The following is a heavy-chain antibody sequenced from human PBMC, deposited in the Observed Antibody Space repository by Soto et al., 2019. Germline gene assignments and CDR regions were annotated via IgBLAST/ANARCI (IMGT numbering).Heavy chain of an antibody. D-gene: IGHD6-6*01. Sequence: GGSLRLSCTASGFTFGDYAMSWFRQAPGKGLEWVGFIRSKAYGGTTEYAASVKGRFTISRDDSKSIAYLQMNSLKTEDTAVYYCTRVAIYGSSSGTFDYWGQGTLVTVSS. V-gene: IGHV3-49*03. CDR2: IRSKAYGGTT. CDR1: GFTFGDYA. J-gene: IGHJ4*02. CDR3: TRVAIYGSSSGTFDY.